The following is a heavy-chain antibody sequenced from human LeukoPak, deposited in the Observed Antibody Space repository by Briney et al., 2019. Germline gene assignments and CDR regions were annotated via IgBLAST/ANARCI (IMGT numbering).Heavy chain of an antibody. CDR1: GFTFSNYA. D-gene: IGHD3-22*01. J-gene: IGHJ4*02. Sequence: GSLRLSCAASGFTFSNYAMSWIRQPPGKGLEWIGYIYYSGSTNYNPSLKSRVTISVDTSKNQFSLKLSSVTAADTAVYYCARHVGYYDSGFDYWGQGTLVTVSS. V-gene: IGHV4-59*08. CDR3: ARHVGYYDSGFDY. CDR2: IYYSGST.